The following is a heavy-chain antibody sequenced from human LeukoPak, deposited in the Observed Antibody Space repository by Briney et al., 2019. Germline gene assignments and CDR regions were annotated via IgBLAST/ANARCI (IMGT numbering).Heavy chain of an antibody. Sequence: PGRSLRLSCAASGFSFNTYSMNWVRQAPGKGLEWVSYISSGSTYIYYADSVKGRFTISRDNGKNSLYLQMNSLRAEDTAVYYCARKGYYASSGYLGYFQHWGQGTLVTVSS. CDR3: ARKGYYASSGYLGYFQH. CDR2: ISSGSTYI. V-gene: IGHV3-21*01. CDR1: GFSFNTYS. D-gene: IGHD3-22*01. J-gene: IGHJ1*01.